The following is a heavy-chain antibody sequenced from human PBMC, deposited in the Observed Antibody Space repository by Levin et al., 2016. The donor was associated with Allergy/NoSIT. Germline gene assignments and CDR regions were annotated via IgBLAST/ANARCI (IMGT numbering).Heavy chain of an antibody. J-gene: IGHJ5*02. CDR3: ARLHSYGSEEFDP. D-gene: IGHD3-10*01. V-gene: IGHV4-59*08. CDR1: GGSISDYY. Sequence: SETLSLTCIVSGGSISDYYWSWIRRPPGKVLEFIGYTRYPGNTYYNPFLKSRVTMSMDTSKNQFSLKLTSVTAADTAVYYCARLHSYGSEEFDPWGQGTPVTVSS. CDR2: TRYPGNT.